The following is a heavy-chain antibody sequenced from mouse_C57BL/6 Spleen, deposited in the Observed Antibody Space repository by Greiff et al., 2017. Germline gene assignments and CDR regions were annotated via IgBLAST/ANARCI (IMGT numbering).Heavy chain of an antibody. CDR1: GYTFTSYW. J-gene: IGHJ4*01. CDR2: IYPGSGST. V-gene: IGHV1-55*01. CDR3: AREGNSYAMDY. Sequence: QVQLQQPGAELVKPGASVKMSCKASGYTFTSYWITWVKQRPGQGLEWIGDIYPGSGSTNYNEKFKSKDTLTVDTSSSTAYMQLSSLTSEDSAVYYCAREGNSYAMDYWGQGTSVTVSS.